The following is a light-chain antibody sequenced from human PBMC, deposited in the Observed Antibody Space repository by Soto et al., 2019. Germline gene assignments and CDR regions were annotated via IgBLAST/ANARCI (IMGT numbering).Light chain of an antibody. Sequence: QSALTQPASLSGSPGQSITISCTGTSSDVGGSGLVSWYQFHPGKAPKLLIFEGFKRPSGISNRFSGSKSGSTASLTISGLQPEDEADYYCLSYTSANTRVFGGGTKLTVL. V-gene: IGLV2-14*02. J-gene: IGLJ3*02. CDR1: SSDVGGSGL. CDR2: EGF. CDR3: LSYTSANTRV.